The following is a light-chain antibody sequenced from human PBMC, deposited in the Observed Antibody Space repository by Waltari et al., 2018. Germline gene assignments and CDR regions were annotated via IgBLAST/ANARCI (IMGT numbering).Light chain of an antibody. V-gene: IGKV3-20*01. CDR1: QNLTNNV. Sequence: IVLTQSPDTVSLSPGDKASLSCRASQNLTNNVLACHQQRPGQPPGLLSHGAVRRATGVSDRFSGSGSGTDFTLTISRLETEDSAVYDCQQYGTSPYTFGQGTKVEIK. J-gene: IGKJ2*01. CDR2: GAV. CDR3: QQYGTSPYT.